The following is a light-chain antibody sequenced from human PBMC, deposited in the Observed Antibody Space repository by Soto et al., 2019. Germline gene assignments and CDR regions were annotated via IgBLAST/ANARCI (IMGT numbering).Light chain of an antibody. CDR1: QTINNN. CDR2: GAS. J-gene: IGKJ1*01. CDR3: QQYNNWPQT. Sequence: VTTQASAALSGSPGERATVSCRASQTINNNVAWYQLKDGQVPRLVIYGASTRATDIPARFSGSGSGTEFTLTISSLQSEDFAEYHCQQYNNWPQTFGQGTRWIS. V-gene: IGKV3-15*01.